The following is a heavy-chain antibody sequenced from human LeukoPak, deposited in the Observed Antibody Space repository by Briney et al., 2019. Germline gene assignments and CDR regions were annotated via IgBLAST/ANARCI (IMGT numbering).Heavy chain of an antibody. J-gene: IGHJ4*02. D-gene: IGHD1-26*01. V-gene: IGHV1-18*01. CDR3: ARDLEYGRGSYFVGNY. CDR2: ISAYNGNT. Sequence: GASVKVSCKASGYTFTSYGISWVRQAPGQGLEWMGWISAYNGNTDYAQKLQGRVTMTTDTSTSTAYMELRSLRSDDTAVYYCARDLEYGRGSYFVGNYWGQGTLVTVSS. CDR1: GYTFTSYG.